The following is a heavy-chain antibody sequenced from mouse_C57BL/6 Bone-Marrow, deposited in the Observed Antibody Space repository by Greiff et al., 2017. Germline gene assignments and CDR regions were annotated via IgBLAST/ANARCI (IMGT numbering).Heavy chain of an antibody. J-gene: IGHJ4*01. CDR2: INPSNGGT. CDR3: ARGLRRKFGAMDY. V-gene: IGHV1-53*01. D-gene: IGHD2-4*01. CDR1: GYTFTSYW. Sequence: QVQLQQPGTELVKPGASVKLSCKASGYTFTSYWMHWVKQRPGQGLEWIGNINPSNGGTNYNEKFKSKAPLTVDKSSSTAYMQRSILSAENSAVYYCARGLRRKFGAMDYWGQGTSVTVSS.